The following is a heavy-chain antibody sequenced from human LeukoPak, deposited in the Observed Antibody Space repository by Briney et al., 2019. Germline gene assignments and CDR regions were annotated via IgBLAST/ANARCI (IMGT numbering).Heavy chain of an antibody. Sequence: PGGSLRLSCAASGFTFSSYEMNWVRQAPGKGLEWVSYISSSGSTIYYADSVKGRFTISRDNAKNSLYLQMNSLRAEDTAVYYCARDPALLWFGELLHYYYGMDVRGKGTTVTVSS. V-gene: IGHV3-48*03. CDR2: ISSSGSTI. J-gene: IGHJ6*04. D-gene: IGHD3-10*01. CDR1: GFTFSSYE. CDR3: ARDPALLWFGELLHYYYGMDV.